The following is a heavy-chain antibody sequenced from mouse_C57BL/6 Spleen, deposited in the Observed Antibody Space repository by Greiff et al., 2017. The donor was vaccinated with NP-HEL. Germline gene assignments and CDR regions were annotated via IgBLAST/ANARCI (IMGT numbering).Heavy chain of an antibody. D-gene: IGHD1-1*01. CDR2: INPNNGGT. V-gene: IGHV1-18*01. Sequence: VQLQQSGPELVKPGASVKIPCKASGYTFTDYNMDWVKQSHGKSLEWIGDINPNNGGTIYNQKFKGKATLTVDKSSSTAYMELRSLTSEDTAVYYCARWDYYGSRSFDYWGQGTTLTVSS. CDR3: ARWDYYGSRSFDY. J-gene: IGHJ2*01. CDR1: GYTFTDYN.